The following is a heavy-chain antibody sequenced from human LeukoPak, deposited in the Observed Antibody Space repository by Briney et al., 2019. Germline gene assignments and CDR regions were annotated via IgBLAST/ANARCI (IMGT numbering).Heavy chain of an antibody. V-gene: IGHV3-7*03. Sequence: GGSLRLSCAASGFTFSSYGMHRVRQTPGKGLEWVASIKEDGSERQYVDSVKGRFSISRDNTKGSLFLQLNSLRAEDTAVYYCARDSREFWSGYPTIDYWGQGTLVTVSS. CDR2: IKEDGSER. J-gene: IGHJ4*02. D-gene: IGHD3-3*01. CDR1: GFTFSSYG. CDR3: ARDSREFWSGYPTIDY.